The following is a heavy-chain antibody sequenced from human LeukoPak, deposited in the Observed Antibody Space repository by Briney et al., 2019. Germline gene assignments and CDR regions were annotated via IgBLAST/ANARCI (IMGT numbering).Heavy chain of an antibody. Sequence: GASVKVSCKASGYTFTSYGISWVRQAPGQGLEWMGWISAYNGNTNYAQKLQGRVAMTTDTSTSTAYMELRSLRSDDTAVYYCARVGLLSLLGAFDIWGQGTMVTVSS. D-gene: IGHD2-2*01. J-gene: IGHJ3*02. CDR3: ARVGLLSLLGAFDI. CDR2: ISAYNGNT. V-gene: IGHV1-18*01. CDR1: GYTFTSYG.